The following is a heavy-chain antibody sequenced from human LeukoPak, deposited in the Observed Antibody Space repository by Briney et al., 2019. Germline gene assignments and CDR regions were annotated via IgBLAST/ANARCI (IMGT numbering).Heavy chain of an antibody. CDR2: INHSGST. D-gene: IGHD3-22*01. V-gene: IGHV4-34*01. J-gene: IGHJ4*02. CDR3: ARLVNRSLFDF. CDR1: GGSFSGYY. Sequence: PSETLSLTCAVYGGSFSGYYWSWIRQPPGKGLEWIGEINHSGSTNYNPSLKSRVTISVDTSKNQVSLKLTSVTAADTAVYYCARLVNRSLFDFWGQGTLVTVSS.